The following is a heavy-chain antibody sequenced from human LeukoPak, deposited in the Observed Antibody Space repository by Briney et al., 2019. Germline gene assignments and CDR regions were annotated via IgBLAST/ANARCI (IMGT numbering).Heavy chain of an antibody. D-gene: IGHD1-26*01. J-gene: IGHJ4*02. V-gene: IGHV3-66*02. Sequence: PGGSLRLSCAASGFTVSANYMNWVRQAPGKGLEWVSVICSGGGTYYADSVKGRFTISRDNSKNTLSLQMNSLRGEDTAVYYCTNTIDYWGQGTLVTVSS. CDR3: TNTIDY. CDR1: GFTVSANY. CDR2: ICSGGGT.